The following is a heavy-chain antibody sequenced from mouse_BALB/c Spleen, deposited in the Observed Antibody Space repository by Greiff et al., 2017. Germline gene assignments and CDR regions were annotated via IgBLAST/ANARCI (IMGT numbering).Heavy chain of an antibody. J-gene: IGHJ3*01. CDR2: IWSGGST. CDR1: GFSLTSYG. D-gene: IGHD4-1*01. Sequence: VKLMESGPGLVQPSQSLSITCTVSGFSLTSYGVHWVRQSPGKGLEWLGVIWSGGSTDYNAAFISRLSISKDNSKSQVFFKMNSLQANDTAIYYCARNGNWEGGAWFAYWGQGTLVTVSA. V-gene: IGHV2-2*02. CDR3: ARNGNWEGGAWFAY.